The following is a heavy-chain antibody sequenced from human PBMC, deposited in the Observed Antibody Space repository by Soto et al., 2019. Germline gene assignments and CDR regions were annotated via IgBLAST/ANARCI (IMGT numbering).Heavy chain of an antibody. CDR1: GGTFSSYA. D-gene: IGHD2-2*01. Sequence: QVQLVQSGAEVKKPGSSVKVSCKASGGTFSSYAISWVRQAPGQGLEWMGGIIPISGTANYAQKVQGRVTITADEYTSTVYMELSSLRSEDTAVYFCARSQGSSTSLEIYYYYYYGMDVWGQGTTVTVSS. V-gene: IGHV1-69*01. CDR2: IIPISGTA. CDR3: ARSQGSSTSLEIYYYYYYGMDV. J-gene: IGHJ6*02.